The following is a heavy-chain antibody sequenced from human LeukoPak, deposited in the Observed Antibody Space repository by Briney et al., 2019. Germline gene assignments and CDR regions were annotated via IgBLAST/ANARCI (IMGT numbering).Heavy chain of an antibody. V-gene: IGHV1-2*02. CDR3: ASPYGLGSYRGFDP. CDR2: MNPNSGGT. Sequence: ASVKVSCKASGYTFIGYYLHWVRQAPGQGLEWMGWMNPNSGGTNYAQKFQGRVTMTRDTSISTAYMELSSLRSDDTAVYYCASPYGLGSYRGFDPWGQGTLVTVSS. J-gene: IGHJ5*02. CDR1: GYTFIGYY. D-gene: IGHD3-10*01.